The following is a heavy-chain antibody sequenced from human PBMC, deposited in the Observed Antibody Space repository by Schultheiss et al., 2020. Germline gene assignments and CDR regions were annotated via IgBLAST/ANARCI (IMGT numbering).Heavy chain of an antibody. J-gene: IGHJ5*02. V-gene: IGHV3-30*03. CDR1: GFTFSSYG. Sequence: GGSLRLSCAASGFTFSSYGMHWVRQAPGKGLEWVAVISYDGSNKYYADSVKGRFTISRDNAKNSLYLQMNSLRAEDTAVYYCASSSWYNWFDPWGQGTLVTVSS. CDR3: ASSSWYNWFDP. D-gene: IGHD6-13*01. CDR2: ISYDGSNK.